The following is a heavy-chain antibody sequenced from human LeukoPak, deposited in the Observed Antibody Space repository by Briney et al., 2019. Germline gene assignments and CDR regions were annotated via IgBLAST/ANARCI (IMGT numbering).Heavy chain of an antibody. Sequence: ASVKVSCTVSGYTLTELSMHWVRQAPGKGLEWMGGFDPEDGETIYAQKFQGRVTMTEDTSTDTAYMELSSLRSEDTAVYYCATPHPSFVVVPAAMPELDYWGQGTLVTVSS. V-gene: IGHV1-24*01. CDR2: FDPEDGET. J-gene: IGHJ4*02. D-gene: IGHD2-2*01. CDR1: GYTLTELS. CDR3: ATPHPSFVVVPAAMPELDY.